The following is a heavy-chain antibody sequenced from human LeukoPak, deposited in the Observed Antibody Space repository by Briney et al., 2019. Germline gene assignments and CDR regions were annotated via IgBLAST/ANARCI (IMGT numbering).Heavy chain of an antibody. Sequence: PGRSLRLSCAGSRLAFGTYAMSWVRQAPGMGLEWVSSISLTCQAQYYASCVEGRFTISRDNSKNTLYLQLKSLTPEDTSTYYCARVPYNTILYRLAYWGQGTLVTVSS. CDR2: ISLTCQAQ. CDR3: ARVPYNTILYRLAY. J-gene: IGHJ4*02. V-gene: IGHV3-23*01. D-gene: IGHD3-10*01. CDR1: RLAFGTYA.